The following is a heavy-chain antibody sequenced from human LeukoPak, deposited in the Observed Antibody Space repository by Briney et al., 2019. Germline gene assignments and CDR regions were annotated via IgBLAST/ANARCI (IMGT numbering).Heavy chain of an antibody. D-gene: IGHD3-9*01. Sequence: ASVKVSCKASGHTFTSYGISWVRQAPGQGLEWMGWISAYNGNTNYAQKLQGRVTMTTDTSTSTAYMELRSLRSDDTAVYYCARSTTPDYDILTGYYLGNARNAFDIWGQGTMVTVSS. J-gene: IGHJ3*02. V-gene: IGHV1-18*01. CDR3: ARSTTPDYDILTGYYLGNARNAFDI. CDR2: ISAYNGNT. CDR1: GHTFTSYG.